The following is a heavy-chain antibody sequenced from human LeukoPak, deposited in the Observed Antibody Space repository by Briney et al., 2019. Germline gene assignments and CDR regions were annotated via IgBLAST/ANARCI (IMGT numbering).Heavy chain of an antibody. V-gene: IGHV1-2*02. Sequence: ASVKVSCKASGYIFTDYYMHWVRQAPGEGLEWMGWINPNSGGTNYAQKFQGRVTMTRDTSISTAYMELSGLRSGDTAVFYCVRSPLGSYYYYGPDVWGQGTTVTVSS. CDR3: VRSPLGSYYYYGPDV. D-gene: IGHD7-27*01. J-gene: IGHJ6*02. CDR1: GYIFTDYY. CDR2: INPNSGGT.